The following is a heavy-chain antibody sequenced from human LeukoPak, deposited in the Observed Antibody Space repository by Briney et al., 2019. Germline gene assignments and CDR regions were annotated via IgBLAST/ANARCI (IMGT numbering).Heavy chain of an antibody. CDR1: GFTFSDHY. J-gene: IGHJ4*02. Sequence: GGSLRLSCAAAGFTFSDHYMAWIRQAPGKALEWVSYISPDGTTSYYADSLKGRFTVSRDNAKNSLYLQMNSLSAEDTAVYFCARGQWGLDYWGQGALVTVSS. V-gene: IGHV3-11*01. D-gene: IGHD1-26*01. CDR2: ISPDGTTS. CDR3: ARGQWGLDY.